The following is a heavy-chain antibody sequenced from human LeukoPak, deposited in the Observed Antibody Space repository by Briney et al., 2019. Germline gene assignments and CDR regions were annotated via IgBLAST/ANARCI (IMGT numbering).Heavy chain of an antibody. Sequence: TSETLSLTCTVSGGSISSYYWSWIRQPAGKGLEWIGRIYTSGRTNYNPSLKSRVTMSIDTSKNQFSLKLSSVTAADTAVYYCAKDRPYYDSSGYPFDYWGQGTLVTVAS. D-gene: IGHD3-22*01. CDR1: GGSISSYY. J-gene: IGHJ4*02. V-gene: IGHV4-4*07. CDR3: AKDRPYYDSSGYPFDY. CDR2: IYTSGRT.